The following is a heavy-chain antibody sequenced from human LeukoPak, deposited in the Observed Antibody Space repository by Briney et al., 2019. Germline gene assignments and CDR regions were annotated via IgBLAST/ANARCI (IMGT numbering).Heavy chain of an antibody. J-gene: IGHJ4*02. V-gene: IGHV4-59*08. D-gene: IGHD6-13*01. CDR1: GGSISSYY. Sequence: SETLSLTCTVSGGSISSYYWSWVRQPPGKGLEGIGYIYYSGSTNYKPSLKSRVTISVDTSKNQFSLKLRSVTAADTAVYYCARHTQYSSSWIDYWGQGTLVTVSS. CDR3: ARHTQYSSSWIDY. CDR2: IYYSGST.